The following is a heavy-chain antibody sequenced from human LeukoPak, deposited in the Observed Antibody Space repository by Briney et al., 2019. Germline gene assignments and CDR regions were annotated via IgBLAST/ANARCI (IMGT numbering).Heavy chain of an antibody. Sequence: GASVKVSFTASGYMFIGYYIHWVRQAPGQGLEWMGWINPNSGGTNYAQKFRGRVTMTRAPSINTAYMEVISLASDDTAVYYCARDSSITTPRGGFDIWGQGTKVTVSS. J-gene: IGHJ3*02. V-gene: IGHV1-2*02. D-gene: IGHD3-22*01. CDR1: GYMFIGYY. CDR2: INPNSGGT. CDR3: ARDSSITTPRGGFDI.